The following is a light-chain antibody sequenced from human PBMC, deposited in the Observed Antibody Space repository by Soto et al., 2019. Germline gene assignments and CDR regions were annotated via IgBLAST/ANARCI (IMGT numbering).Light chain of an antibody. J-gene: IGLJ2*01. Sequence: QSVLTQPASVSGSPGQSITISCTGTSSDVGAYNYVSWYQQHPGIAPKLMIYDVSNRPSGVSNRFSGSKSGNTASLTISGLQAEDEADYYCSSYTSSSTLVVFGGGTKLTVL. CDR2: DVS. CDR3: SSYTSSSTLVV. V-gene: IGLV2-14*01. CDR1: SSDVGAYNY.